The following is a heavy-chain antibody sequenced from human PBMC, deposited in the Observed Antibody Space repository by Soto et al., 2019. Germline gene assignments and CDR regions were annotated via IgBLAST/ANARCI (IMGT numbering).Heavy chain of an antibody. CDR2: ISYDGSEK. CDR3: AKGWRYNYDTDAFDI. Sequence: GGSLRLSCAASRFPFSTYGMHWVRQAPGKGLEWVAVISYDGSEKYYAGSVKGRFTISRDNSKNTLYLQMDSLRTEDTAVYFCAKGWRYNYDTDAFDIWGQGTMVTVSS. J-gene: IGHJ3*02. D-gene: IGHD5-18*01. V-gene: IGHV3-30*18. CDR1: RFPFSTYG.